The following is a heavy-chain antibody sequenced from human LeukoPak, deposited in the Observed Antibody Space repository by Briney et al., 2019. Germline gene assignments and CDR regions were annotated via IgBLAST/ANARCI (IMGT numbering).Heavy chain of an antibody. CDR3: ARASSSGWYRSYAFDI. D-gene: IGHD6-19*01. Sequence: PSETLSLTCAVSGGSISSSNWWSWVRPPPGKGLEWIGEIYHSGSTNYNPSLKSRVTISVDKSKNQFSLKLSSVTAADTAVYYCARASSSGWYRSYAFDIWGQGTMVTVSS. CDR2: IYHSGST. J-gene: IGHJ3*02. V-gene: IGHV4-4*02. CDR1: GGSISSSNW.